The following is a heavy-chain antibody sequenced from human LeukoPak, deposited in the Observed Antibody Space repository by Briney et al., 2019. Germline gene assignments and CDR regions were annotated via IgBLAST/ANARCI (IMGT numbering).Heavy chain of an antibody. D-gene: IGHD6-19*01. Sequence: PGGTLRLSCAASGFTFSSYGMSWVRQAPGKGLEWVSGINWNGGSTGYADSVKGRFTISRDNAKNSLYLQMNSLRAEDTALYYCARDRAGYSSGWINNYYYYYMDVWGKGTTVTVSS. J-gene: IGHJ6*03. CDR3: ARDRAGYSSGWINNYYYYYMDV. V-gene: IGHV3-20*04. CDR2: INWNGGST. CDR1: GFTFSSYG.